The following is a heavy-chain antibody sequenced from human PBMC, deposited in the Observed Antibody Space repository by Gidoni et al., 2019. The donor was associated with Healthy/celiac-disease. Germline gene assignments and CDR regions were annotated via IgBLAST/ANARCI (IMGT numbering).Heavy chain of an antibody. V-gene: IGHV3-21*01. CDR1: GFTFSSYS. CDR3: ARTLPGAGPNDFDY. J-gene: IGHJ4*02. D-gene: IGHD6-19*01. CDR2: ISSSSSYI. Sequence: EVQLVESGGGLVKPGGSLRLSCSASGFTFSSYSMNWVRQAPGKGLECVSSISSSSSYIYYADSVKGRFTISRDNAKNSLYLQMNSLRGEDTAVYYCARTLPGAGPNDFDYWGQGTLVTVSS.